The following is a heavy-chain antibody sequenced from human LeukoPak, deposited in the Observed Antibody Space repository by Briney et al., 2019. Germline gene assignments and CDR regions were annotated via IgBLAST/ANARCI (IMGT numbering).Heavy chain of an antibody. J-gene: IGHJ4*02. CDR3: ARAGTTRLLDY. D-gene: IGHD4-11*01. CDR2: ISAHNGKT. Sequence: GASVKVSCKASGYTFTSYGIIWVRQAPGQGLQWMGWISAHNGKTNYAQNLQGRVTMTTDTSTNTVYLELRSLTSDDTAVYYCARAGTTRLLDYWGQGTLVTVSS. CDR1: GYTFTSYG. V-gene: IGHV1-18*01.